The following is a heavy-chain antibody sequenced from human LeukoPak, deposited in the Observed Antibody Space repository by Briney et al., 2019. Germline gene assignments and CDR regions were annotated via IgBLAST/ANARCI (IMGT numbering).Heavy chain of an antibody. D-gene: IGHD3-22*01. CDR2: IVVGSGNT. Sequence: GASVNVSCKASGFTFTSSAVQWVRQARGQRLEWIGWIVVGSGNTNYAQKFQERVTITRDMSTSRAYMELSSLTSEDTAVYYCAGGSPDYYDSSGSLRYWGQGTLVTVSS. V-gene: IGHV1-58*01. CDR3: AGGSPDYYDSSGSLRY. J-gene: IGHJ4*02. CDR1: GFTFTSSA.